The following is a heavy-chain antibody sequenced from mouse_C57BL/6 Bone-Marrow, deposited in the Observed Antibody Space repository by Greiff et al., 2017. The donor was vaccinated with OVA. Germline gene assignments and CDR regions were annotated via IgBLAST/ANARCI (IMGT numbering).Heavy chain of an antibody. Sequence: EVQLVESGGGLVQPKGSLKLSCAASGFSFNTYAMNWVRQAPGKGLEWVARIRSKSNNYATYYADSVKDRFTISRDDSESMLYLQMNNLKTEDTAMYYCVRRGEEAMDYWGQGTSVTVSS. V-gene: IGHV10-1*01. CDR2: IRSKSNNYAT. J-gene: IGHJ4*01. CDR3: VRRGEEAMDY. CDR1: GFSFNTYA.